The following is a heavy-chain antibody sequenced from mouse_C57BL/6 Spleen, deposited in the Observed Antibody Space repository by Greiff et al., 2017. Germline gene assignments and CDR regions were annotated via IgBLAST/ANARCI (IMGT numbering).Heavy chain of an antibody. CDR3: ATSKAGYSNYDAMDY. V-gene: IGHV1-80*01. CDR2: IYPGGGDT. J-gene: IGHJ4*01. Sequence: QVQLQQSGAELVKPGASVKISCKASGYAFSSYWMNWVKQRPGKGLEWIGQIYPGGGDTNYNGKFKGKATLTADKSSSTAYMQLSSLTSEDSAVYFGATSKAGYSNYDAMDYWGQGTSVTVSA. D-gene: IGHD2-5*01. CDR1: GYAFSSYW.